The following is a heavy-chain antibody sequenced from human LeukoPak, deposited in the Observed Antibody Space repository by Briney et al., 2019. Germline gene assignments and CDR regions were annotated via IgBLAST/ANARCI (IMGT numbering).Heavy chain of an antibody. CDR3: VRYYGVD. V-gene: IGHV3-49*03. CDR2: IKSKDYSGTP. D-gene: IGHD2-21*01. Sequence: GGSLRLSCTASGFTFSDQVISWIRQAPGKGLEWVGFIKSKDYSGTPEHAASVKGRFTISRDDSKSIAYLQMNSLKTEDTAVYFCVRYYGVDWGQGTLVTVSS. J-gene: IGHJ4*02. CDR1: GFTFSDQV.